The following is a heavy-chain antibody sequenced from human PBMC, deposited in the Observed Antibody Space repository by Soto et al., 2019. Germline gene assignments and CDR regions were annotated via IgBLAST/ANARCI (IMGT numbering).Heavy chain of an antibody. CDR1: GFTFGSYS. CDR2: ISSSSSTI. J-gene: IGHJ6*02. V-gene: IGHV3-48*02. CDR3: ARDHLAAGTPYYYGMDV. Sequence: GGSLRLSCAASGFTFGSYSMNWVRQAPGKGLEWVSYISSSSSTIYYADSVKGRFTISRDNAKNSLYLQMNSLRDEDTAVYYCARDHLAAGTPYYYGMDVWGQGTTVTVSS. D-gene: IGHD6-13*01.